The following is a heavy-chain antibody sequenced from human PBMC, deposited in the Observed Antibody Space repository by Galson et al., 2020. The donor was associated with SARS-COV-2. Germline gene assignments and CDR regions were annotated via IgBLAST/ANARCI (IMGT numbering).Heavy chain of an antibody. Sequence: GESLKISCKGSGYIFINYWIGWVRQMPGKGLEWMGIIFPGDSDTRYSPAFEGQVTISADKSTSTAYLQWSSLKASDTGMYYCARQRDSSGYSNWFDSWGQGTLVTVSS. CDR3: ARQRDSSGYSNWFDS. J-gene: IGHJ5*01. V-gene: IGHV5-51*01. CDR2: IFPGDSDT. D-gene: IGHD3-22*01. CDR1: GYIFINYW.